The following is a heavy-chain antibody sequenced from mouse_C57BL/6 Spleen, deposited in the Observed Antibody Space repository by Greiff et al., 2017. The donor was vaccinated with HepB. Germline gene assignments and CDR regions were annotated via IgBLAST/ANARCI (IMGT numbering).Heavy chain of an antibody. CDR1: GYTFTDYN. D-gene: IGHD1-1*01. J-gene: IGHJ2*01. Sequence: EVKLQESGPELVKPGASVKMSCKASGYTFTDYNMHWVKQSHGKSLEWIGYINPNNGGTSYNQKFKGKATLTVNKSSSTAYMELRSLTSEDSAVYYCARRPITTVVADYWGQGTTLTVSS. CDR2: INPNNGGT. CDR3: ARRPITTVVADY. V-gene: IGHV1-22*01.